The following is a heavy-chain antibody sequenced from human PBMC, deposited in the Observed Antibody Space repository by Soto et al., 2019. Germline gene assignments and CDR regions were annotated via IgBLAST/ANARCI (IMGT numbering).Heavy chain of an antibody. J-gene: IGHJ3*02. CDR2: IYHSGMT. CDR1: GGSISTGGYY. Sequence: QVQLQESGPGLVKTSQTLSLTCTVSGGSISTGGYYWSWIRQHPGRGLELMGYIYHSGMTFSNPSLHSRVAMSIDTSKNKFSLKLSSVTAADTAVYYCATVRWELHDAFDIWGQGTMVSVSS. CDR3: ATVRWELHDAFDI. D-gene: IGHD1-26*01. V-gene: IGHV4-31*03.